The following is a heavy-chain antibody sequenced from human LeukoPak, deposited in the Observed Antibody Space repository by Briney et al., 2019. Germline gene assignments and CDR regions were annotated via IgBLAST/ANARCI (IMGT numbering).Heavy chain of an antibody. J-gene: IGHJ4*02. V-gene: IGHV3-72*01. D-gene: IGHD1-26*01. CDR1: GFTFSDHY. CDR3: TRRGGSPPGPDY. CDR2: IRNSAYSYTT. Sequence: GGSLRLSCAASGFTFSDHYMDWVRQAPGKGLEWVGRIRNSAYSYTTEYAASVKGRFIISRDDSKNSLDLQMNSLKIEDTAVYYCTRRGGSPPGPDYWGQGTLVTVSS.